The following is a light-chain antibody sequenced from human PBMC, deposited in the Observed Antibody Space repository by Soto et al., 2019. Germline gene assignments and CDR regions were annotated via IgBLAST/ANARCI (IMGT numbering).Light chain of an antibody. CDR1: QSVSSS. Sequence: EIVLTQAPGTLSLSPGERATLSCRASQSVSSSLAWYQQKPGQAPRLLIHGASSRATGIPDRFSGSGSGTDFTLTISILEPEDFAVYYCQQYGSSPPLTFGGGTKVEIK. V-gene: IGKV3-20*01. J-gene: IGKJ4*01. CDR3: QQYGSSPPLT. CDR2: GAS.